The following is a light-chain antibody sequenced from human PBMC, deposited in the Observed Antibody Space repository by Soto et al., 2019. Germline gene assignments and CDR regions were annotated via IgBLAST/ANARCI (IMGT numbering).Light chain of an antibody. J-gene: IGKJ2*01. CDR3: QQLNSFPYT. V-gene: IGKV1-9*01. CDR2: ATS. Sequence: DIELTQSPSFLSASAGDRATITCRASQSISSNLAWYQQKPGQAPRLLIYATSTVPSGVPSRFSGSGSGTEFPLTISSLQPEDFASYCCQQLNSFPYTFGQGTKLEIK. CDR1: QSISSN.